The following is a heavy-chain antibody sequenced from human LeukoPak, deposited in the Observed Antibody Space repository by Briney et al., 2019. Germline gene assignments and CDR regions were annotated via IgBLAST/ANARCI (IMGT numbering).Heavy chain of an antibody. D-gene: IGHD3-10*01. Sequence: PSETLSLTCTVSGGSISSGGYYWSWIPQHPGKGLEWIGYIYYSGSTYYNPSLKSRVTISVDTSKNQFSLKLSSVTAADTAVYYCARGPYYYGSGSYPHFDHWGQGTLVTVSS. V-gene: IGHV4-31*03. J-gene: IGHJ4*02. CDR2: IYYSGST. CDR1: GGSISSGGYY. CDR3: ARGPYYYGSGSYPHFDH.